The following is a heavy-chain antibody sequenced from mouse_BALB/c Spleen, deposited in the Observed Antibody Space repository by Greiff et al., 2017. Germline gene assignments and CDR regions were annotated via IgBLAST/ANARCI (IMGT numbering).Heavy chain of an antibody. CDR3: TRENFSLLRLAWFAY. D-gene: IGHD1-2*01. CDR1: GFTFSNYW. J-gene: IGHJ3*01. CDR2: IRLKSNNYAT. V-gene: IGHV6-6*02. Sequence: EVQLQESGGGLVQPGGSMKLSCVASGFTFSNYWMNWVRQSPEKGLEWVAEIRLKSNNYATHYAESVKGRFTISRDDSKSSVYLQMNNLRAEDTGVYYCTRENFSLLRLAWFAYWGQGTLVTVSA.